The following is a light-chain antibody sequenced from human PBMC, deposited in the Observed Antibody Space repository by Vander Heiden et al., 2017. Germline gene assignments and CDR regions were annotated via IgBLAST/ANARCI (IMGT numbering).Light chain of an antibody. V-gene: IGKV1-39*01. CDR1: QSISSY. CDR3: QQSYSPLLT. Sequence: DIPMPQSPSSLAASVGDRVTITCRASQSISSYLNWYQQKPGKAPKLLIFAASSLQSGVPSRFSGSGSGTDFTLTISRLQPEDFVTYYCQQSYSPLLTFGGGTKVEIK. CDR2: AAS. J-gene: IGKJ4*01.